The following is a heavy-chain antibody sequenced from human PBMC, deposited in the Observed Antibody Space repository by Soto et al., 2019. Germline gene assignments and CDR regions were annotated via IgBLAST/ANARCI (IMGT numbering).Heavy chain of an antibody. V-gene: IGHV1-24*01. CDR3: ATPAPGIAAAVYYYGMDV. J-gene: IGHJ6*02. D-gene: IGHD6-13*01. CDR1: GGTFSSYA. CDR2: FDPEDGET. Sequence: ASVKVSCKASGGTFSSYAISWVRQAPGKGLEWMGGFDPEDGETIYAQKFQGRVTMTEDTSTDTAYMELSSLRSEDTAVYYCATPAPGIAAAVYYYGMDVWGQGTTVTVSS.